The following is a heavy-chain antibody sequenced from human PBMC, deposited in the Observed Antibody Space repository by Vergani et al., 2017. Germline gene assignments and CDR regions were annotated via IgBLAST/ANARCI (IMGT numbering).Heavy chain of an antibody. CDR2: SIPIFGTA. CDR3: ARDEPVDTAMVDLTAYYYYMDV. D-gene: IGHD5-18*01. CDR1: GGTFSSYA. Sequence: QVQLVQSGAEVKKPGSSVKVSCKASGGTFSSYAISWVRQAPGQGLEWMGGSIPIFGTANYAQKFQGRVTITADESTSTAYMELSSLRSEDTAVYYCARDEPVDTAMVDLTAYYYYMDVWGKGTTVTVSS. V-gene: IGHV1-69*01. J-gene: IGHJ6*03.